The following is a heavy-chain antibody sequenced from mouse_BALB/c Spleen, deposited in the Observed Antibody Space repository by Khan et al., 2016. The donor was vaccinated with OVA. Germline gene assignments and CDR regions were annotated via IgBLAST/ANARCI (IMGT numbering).Heavy chain of an antibody. CDR2: IYWDDDK. D-gene: IGHD2-4*01. V-gene: IGHV8-12*01. CDR1: GFSLSASGVS. Sequence: QVTLKESGPGILQPSQTLSLTCSFSGFSLSASGVSVSWIRQPSGKGLEWLAHIYWDDDKHYNPSLKSRLTISKDTSRNQVSLKITSVDTADTATYYCARIPRLVYSDYLFTYWGQGTLVTVSS. CDR3: ARIPRLVYSDYLFTY. J-gene: IGHJ3*01.